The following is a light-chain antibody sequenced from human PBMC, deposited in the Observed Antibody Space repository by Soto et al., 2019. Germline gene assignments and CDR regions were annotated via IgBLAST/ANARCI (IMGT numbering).Light chain of an antibody. CDR2: GAS. Sequence: EIVLTQSPGILSLSPGERATLSCMASQSVSNDFLAWYQQKPGQAPRLLIYGASTRATDVPDRFSGSGSGADFTLTISRLEPEDFAVYYCQQYGSSPPRTFGQGTKVDI. V-gene: IGKV3-20*01. J-gene: IGKJ1*01. CDR1: QSVSNDF. CDR3: QQYGSSPPRT.